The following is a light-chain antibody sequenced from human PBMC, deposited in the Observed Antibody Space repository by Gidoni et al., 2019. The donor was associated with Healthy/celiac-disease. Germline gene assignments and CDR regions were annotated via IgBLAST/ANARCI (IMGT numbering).Light chain of an antibody. V-gene: IGKV3-20*01. CDR1: QSVSSGY. CDR2: GAS. Sequence: IVLTQSPGTLSLSRGERATLSCRARQSVSSGYLAWYQQQPGQAPRLLIYGASSRPPGIPDRFSGSGSGTDFTLTISRLEPEAFAVYYCQPYGSSPLTFGGGTKVEIK. J-gene: IGKJ4*01. CDR3: QPYGSSPLT.